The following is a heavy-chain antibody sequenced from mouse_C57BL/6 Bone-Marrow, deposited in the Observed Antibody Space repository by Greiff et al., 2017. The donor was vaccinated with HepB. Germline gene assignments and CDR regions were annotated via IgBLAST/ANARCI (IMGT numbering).Heavy chain of an antibody. Sequence: QVQLQQSGAELARPGASVKMSCKASGYTFTSYTMHWVKQRPGQGLEWIGYINPSSGYTKYNQKFKDKATLTADKSSSTAYMQLSSLTSEDSAVYYCERSPHYYGNSLYYAMDYWGQGTSVTVSS. CDR1: GYTFTSYT. CDR3: ERSPHYYGNSLYYAMDY. V-gene: IGHV1-4*01. J-gene: IGHJ4*01. D-gene: IGHD1-1*01. CDR2: INPSSGYT.